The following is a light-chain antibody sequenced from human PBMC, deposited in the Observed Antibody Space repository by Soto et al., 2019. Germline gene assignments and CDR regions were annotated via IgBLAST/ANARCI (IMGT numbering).Light chain of an antibody. CDR2: DAS. Sequence: DIQMTQSPSTLSASVGDRVTITCRASQSISCWLAWYQQKPGKAPKLLIYDASSLESGVPSRFSGSGSGTEFTLTISSLQPDDFATYYCQQYNSYSPTFGPGTKVDIK. V-gene: IGKV1-5*01. CDR1: QSISCW. CDR3: QQYNSYSPT. J-gene: IGKJ3*01.